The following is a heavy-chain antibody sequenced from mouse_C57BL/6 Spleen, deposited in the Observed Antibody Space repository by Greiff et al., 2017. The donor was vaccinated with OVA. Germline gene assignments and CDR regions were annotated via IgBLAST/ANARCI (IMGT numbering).Heavy chain of an antibody. CDR3: AGTIDGYHDY. J-gene: IGHJ2*01. V-gene: IGHV1-18*01. CDR2: INPNNGGT. Sequence: SGPELVKPGASVKIPCKASGYTFTDYNMDWVKQSHGKSLEWIGDINPNNGGTIYNQKFKGKATMTVDKSSNTAYMEIRSLTSEDTAVYYYAGTIDGYHDYWGQGTTLTVSS. CDR1: GYTFTDYN. D-gene: IGHD2-3*01.